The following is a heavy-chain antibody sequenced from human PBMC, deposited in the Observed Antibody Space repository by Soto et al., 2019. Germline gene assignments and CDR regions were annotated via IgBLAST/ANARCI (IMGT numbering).Heavy chain of an antibody. CDR3: ARDTPRSIAARPVMDY. Sequence: EVQLVESGGGLVKPGGSLRLSCAASGFTFSSYSMNWVRQAPGKGLEWVSSISSSSSYIYYADSVKGRFTISRDNAKNSLYLQMNSLRAEDTAVYYCARDTPRSIAARPVMDYWGQGTLVTVSS. D-gene: IGHD6-6*01. V-gene: IGHV3-21*01. CDR2: ISSSSSYI. J-gene: IGHJ4*02. CDR1: GFTFSSYS.